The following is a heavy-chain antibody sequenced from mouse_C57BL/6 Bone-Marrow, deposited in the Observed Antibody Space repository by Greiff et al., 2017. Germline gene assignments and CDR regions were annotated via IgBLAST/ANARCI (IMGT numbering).Heavy chain of an antibody. J-gene: IGHJ4*01. V-gene: IGHV1-72*01. D-gene: IGHD2-4*01. CDR2: IDPNSGGT. Sequence: QVQLQQPGAELVKPGASVKLSCKASGYTFTSYWMHWVKQRPGRGLEWIGRIDPNSGGTKYTEKFKSKATLTVDKPSSTAYMQLSSLTSEDSAVYYCAAIPIYYDYDDAMDDWGQGTSVTVSS. CDR1: GYTFTSYW. CDR3: AAIPIYYDYDDAMDD.